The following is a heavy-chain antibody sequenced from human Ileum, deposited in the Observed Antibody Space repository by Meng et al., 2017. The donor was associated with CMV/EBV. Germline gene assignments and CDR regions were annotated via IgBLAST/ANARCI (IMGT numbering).Heavy chain of an antibody. CDR2: IYYSGDT. CDR1: GGSISGGGYY. CDR3: ARAGAAAQFLDD. Sequence: LRLSCTVSGGSISGGGYYWSWIRQLPGKGLEWIGYIYYSGDTYYNPSLKSRVSISVDTSKRQFSLMLTEVTAADTAVYYCARAGAAAQFLDDWGQGTLVTVSS. D-gene: IGHD6-13*01. V-gene: IGHV4-31*03. J-gene: IGHJ4*02.